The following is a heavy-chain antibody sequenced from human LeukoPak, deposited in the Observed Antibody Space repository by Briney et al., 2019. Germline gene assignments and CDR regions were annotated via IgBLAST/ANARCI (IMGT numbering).Heavy chain of an antibody. CDR3: TRLKARSYGSNPFDL. CDR2: IGTAGDT. CDR1: GFTFSISD. V-gene: IGHV3-13*04. D-gene: IGHD5-18*01. Sequence: GGSLRLSWAASGFTFSISDFHWVRQVAGKGLEWVSTIGTAGDTHYPDSVKGRFTISRENAKNSLYLQMNSLRAGDTAVYYCTRLKARSYGSNPFDLWGQGTMVTVSS. J-gene: IGHJ3*01.